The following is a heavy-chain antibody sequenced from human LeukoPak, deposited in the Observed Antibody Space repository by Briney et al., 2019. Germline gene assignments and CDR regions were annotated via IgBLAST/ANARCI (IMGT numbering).Heavy chain of an antibody. CDR3: AKTGYSSGSHALDP. Sequence: ASVKVSCKASGYTFTSYGISWVRQAPGQGLEWMGIINPSGGSTSYAQKFQGRVTMTRDTSTSTVYMELSSLRSEDTAVYYCAKTGYSSGSHALDPWGQGTLVTVSS. D-gene: IGHD6-19*01. V-gene: IGHV1-46*01. CDR2: INPSGGST. CDR1: GYTFTSYG. J-gene: IGHJ5*02.